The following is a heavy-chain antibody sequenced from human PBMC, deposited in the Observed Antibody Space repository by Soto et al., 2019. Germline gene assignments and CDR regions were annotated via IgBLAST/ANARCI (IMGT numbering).Heavy chain of an antibody. V-gene: IGHV3-21*01. CDR1: ECGYISYS. J-gene: IGHJ4*02. CDR2: ISSSSYI. Sequence: HWCSARKTFAEGECGYISYSRNWVRKDPGKGLEWVSSISSSSYIYYADSVKGRFTISRDNAKNSLYLQMNSLRAEDTAVYYCARDVPFCSACVFDYWGQGTLVTVSS. D-gene: IGHD2-15*01. CDR3: ARDVPFCSACVFDY.